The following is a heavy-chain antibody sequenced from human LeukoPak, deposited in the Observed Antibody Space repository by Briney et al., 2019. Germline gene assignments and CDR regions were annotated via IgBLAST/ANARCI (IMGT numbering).Heavy chain of an antibody. J-gene: IGHJ4*02. V-gene: IGHV3-7*01. CDR2: IKQDGSEK. Sequence: GGSLRLSCAASGFTFSSYWISWARQAPGKGLEWVANIKQDGSEKYYVDPVKGRFTISRDNAKNSLYLQMNSLRAEDTAVYYCARDGGSGSSLDHWGQGTLVAVSS. CDR1: GFTFSSYW. D-gene: IGHD1-26*01. CDR3: ARDGGSGSSLDH.